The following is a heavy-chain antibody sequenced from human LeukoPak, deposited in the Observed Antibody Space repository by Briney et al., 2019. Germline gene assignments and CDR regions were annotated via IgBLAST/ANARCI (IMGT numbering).Heavy chain of an antibody. D-gene: IGHD2-2*01. Sequence: ASVKVSCKASGYNFGIFGMSWVRQAPGQGLEWMGWISANNGNTKYAQKLQGRVTMTTDTSTSTAYMELRSLRSDDTAVYYCARVGVVVPSAWFDPWGQGTLVTVSS. CDR3: ARVGVVVPSAWFDP. CDR1: GYNFGIFG. J-gene: IGHJ5*02. CDR2: ISANNGNT. V-gene: IGHV1-18*01.